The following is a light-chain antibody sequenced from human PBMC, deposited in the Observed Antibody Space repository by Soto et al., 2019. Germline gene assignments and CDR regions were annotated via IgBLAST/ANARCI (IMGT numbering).Light chain of an antibody. CDR3: KQYGSSPRT. CDR2: GAY. Sequence: EIALTQSPGTLSLSPGERATLSCRASQSVSSSYLAWYQQKPGQAPRLLIYGAYSRATGIQDRFSGSGSGTDFTLTIRRLEPEDFAVYYCKQYGSSPRTFGQGTKVDIK. V-gene: IGKV3-20*01. J-gene: IGKJ1*01. CDR1: QSVSSSY.